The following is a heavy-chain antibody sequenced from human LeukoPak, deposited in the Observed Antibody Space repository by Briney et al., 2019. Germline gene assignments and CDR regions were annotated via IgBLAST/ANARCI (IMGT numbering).Heavy chain of an antibody. CDR2: INPSGGST. CDR1: GYTFTSYY. D-gene: IGHD5-18*01. J-gene: IGHJ4*02. Sequence: ASVKVSCKASGYTFTSYYMHWVRQAPGQGLEWMGIINPSGGSTSYAQKFQGRVTMTRDTSTSTVYMGLSSLGSEDTAVYYCASATAMAPSTMDYWGQGTLVTVSS. V-gene: IGHV1-46*03. CDR3: ASATAMAPSTMDY.